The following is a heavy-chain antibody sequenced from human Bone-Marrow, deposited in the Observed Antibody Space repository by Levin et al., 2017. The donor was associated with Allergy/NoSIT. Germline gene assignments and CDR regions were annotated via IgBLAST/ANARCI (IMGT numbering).Heavy chain of an antibody. CDR3: ARNPVEHRAYDY. V-gene: IGHV3-64*01. J-gene: IGHJ4*02. Sequence: SCAASGFTFSNFAMHWVRQAPGKGLEYVSAITDNGRGTYYATSVQGRFTISRDNSKNTLYLQMGSLPTEDTAVYYCARNPVEHRAYDYWGQGTLVTVSS. CDR2: ITDNGRGT. D-gene: IGHD1-14*01. CDR1: GFTFSNFA.